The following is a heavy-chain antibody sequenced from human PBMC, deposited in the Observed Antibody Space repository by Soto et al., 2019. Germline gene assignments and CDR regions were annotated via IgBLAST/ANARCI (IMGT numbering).Heavy chain of an antibody. Sequence: SETLSLTCAVYGGSFSGYYWSWIRQPPGKGLEWIGEINHSGSTNYNPSLKSRVTISVDTSKNQFSLKLSSVTAADTAVYYCARVSLSGVWGSYRSFRYFDYWGQGALVTVSS. V-gene: IGHV4-34*01. CDR3: ARVSLSGVWGSYRSFRYFDY. CDR1: GGSFSGYY. D-gene: IGHD3-16*02. CDR2: INHSGST. J-gene: IGHJ4*02.